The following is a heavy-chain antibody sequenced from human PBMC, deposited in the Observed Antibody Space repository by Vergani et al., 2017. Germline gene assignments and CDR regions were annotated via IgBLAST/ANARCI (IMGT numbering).Heavy chain of an antibody. Sequence: QVQLQESGPGLVKPSETLSLTCTVSGGSISSYYWSWIRQPPGKGLEWIGYIYYSGSTNYNPSLKSRVTISVATSKNQFSLKLRSVTAADTAVYYCARDHPYCSGGSCYTYYYYGMDVWGQGTTVTVSS. CDR2: IYYSGST. CDR1: GGSISSYY. J-gene: IGHJ6*02. V-gene: IGHV4-59*01. D-gene: IGHD2-15*01. CDR3: ARDHPYCSGGSCYTYYYYGMDV.